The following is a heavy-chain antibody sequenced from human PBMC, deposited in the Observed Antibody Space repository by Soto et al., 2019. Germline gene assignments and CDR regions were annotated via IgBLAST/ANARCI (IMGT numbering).Heavy chain of an antibody. Sequence: QVQLQESGPGLVKPSQTLSLTCTVSVGSISSGGYYWSWIRQHPGKGPEWVGYIYYSGSTYYNPSLKSRVTISVDTSKNQFSLKLSSVTAADTAVYYCASSKVLRYFDIPRSFDYWGQGTLVTVSS. J-gene: IGHJ4*02. CDR2: IYYSGST. V-gene: IGHV4-31*03. D-gene: IGHD3-9*01. CDR1: VGSISSGGYY. CDR3: ASSKVLRYFDIPRSFDY.